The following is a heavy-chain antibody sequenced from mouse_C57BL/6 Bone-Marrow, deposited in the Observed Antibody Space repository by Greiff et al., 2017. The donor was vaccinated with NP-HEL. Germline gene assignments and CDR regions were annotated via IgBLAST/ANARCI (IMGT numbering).Heavy chain of an antibody. D-gene: IGHD1-1*01. V-gene: IGHV1-72*01. CDR2: IDPNSGGT. J-gene: IGHJ1*03. CDR3: ARYDYGSVGWYLDV. CDR1: GYTFTSYW. Sequence: QVQLKQPGADLVKPGASVKLSCKASGYTFTSYWMHWVKQRPGRGLEWIGRIDPNSGGTKFNEKFKTKATLTVDKPSSTAYMQLSSLTSEDSAVYYWARYDYGSVGWYLDVWGTGTTVTVSS.